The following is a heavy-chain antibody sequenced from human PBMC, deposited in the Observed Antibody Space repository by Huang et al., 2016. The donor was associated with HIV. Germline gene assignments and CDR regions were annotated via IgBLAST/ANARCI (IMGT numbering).Heavy chain of an antibody. D-gene: IGHD5-12*01. Sequence: QVQLQESGPGLVKPSETLSLTCTVSGGSISSYYWSWIRQPPGKGLECIGYIYYSGSTNHNPSLKSRVTISVDTSKSQFSLKLRSVTAADTAVYYCARGPSPWLQEAFDIWGQGTMVTVSS. V-gene: IGHV4-59*01. J-gene: IGHJ3*02. CDR1: GGSISSYY. CDR2: IYYSGST. CDR3: ARGPSPWLQEAFDI.